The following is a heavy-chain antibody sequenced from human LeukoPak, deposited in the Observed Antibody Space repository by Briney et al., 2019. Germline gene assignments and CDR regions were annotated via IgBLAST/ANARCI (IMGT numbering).Heavy chain of an antibody. CDR3: AKDWGLVGGATRGVKLQTGDY. CDR2: ISGSGGST. CDR1: GFTFSSYA. D-gene: IGHD3-10*01. J-gene: IGHJ4*02. V-gene: IGHV3-23*01. Sequence: PGGSLRLSCAASGFTFSSYAMSWVRQAPGKGLEWVSAISGSGGSTYYADSVKGRFTISRDNSKNTLYLQMNSLRAEDTAVYYCAKDWGLVGGATRGVKLQTGDYWGQGTLVTVSS.